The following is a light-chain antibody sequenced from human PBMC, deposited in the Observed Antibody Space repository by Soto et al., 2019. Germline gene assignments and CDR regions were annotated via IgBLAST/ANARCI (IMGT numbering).Light chain of an antibody. Sequence: EIVMTQSPATPSVSPGERATLSCRASQSINGNLAWYQRKPGQAPRLLMYATSVRATGIPARFSGSGSGTEYTLTISSLQSEDFAVFYCQQYNNWYSFGQGTKLEIK. V-gene: IGKV3-15*01. J-gene: IGKJ2*03. CDR1: QSINGN. CDR2: ATS. CDR3: QQYNNWYS.